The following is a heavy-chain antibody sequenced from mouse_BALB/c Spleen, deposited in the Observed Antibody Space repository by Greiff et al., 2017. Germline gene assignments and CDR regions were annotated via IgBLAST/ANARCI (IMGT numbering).Heavy chain of an antibody. J-gene: IGHJ4*01. CDR3: ARSGPITTVVAYYYAMDY. Sequence: DVKLVESGGGLVQPGGSRKLSCAASGFTFSSFGMHWVRQAPEKGLEWVAYISSGSSTIYYADTVKGRFTISRDNPKNTLFLQMTSLRSEDTAMYYCARSGPITTVVAYYYAMDYWGQGTSVTVSS. CDR1: GFTFSSFG. CDR2: ISSGSSTI. V-gene: IGHV5-17*02. D-gene: IGHD1-1*01.